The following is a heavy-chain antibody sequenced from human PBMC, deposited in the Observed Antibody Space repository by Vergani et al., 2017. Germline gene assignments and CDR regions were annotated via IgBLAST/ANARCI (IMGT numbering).Heavy chain of an antibody. CDR1: GATFRSNT. Sequence: QVQLVQSGAEVKKPGSSVKVSCKASGATFRSNTISWVRQVPGQGLEWMGRIIPVLGKTKYAQDFQGRLTITADTSTSTAYMELSRLRSEDTAVYYCASGDYGDYDWAYFDYWGQGTLVTVSS. CDR3: ASGDYGDYDWAYFDY. D-gene: IGHD4-17*01. V-gene: IGHV1-69*02. J-gene: IGHJ4*02. CDR2: IIPVLGKT.